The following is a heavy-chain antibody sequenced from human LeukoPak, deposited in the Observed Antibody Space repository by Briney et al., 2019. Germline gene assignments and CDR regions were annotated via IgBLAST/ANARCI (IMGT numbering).Heavy chain of an antibody. CDR1: GFTVSSNY. J-gene: IGHJ4*02. CDR3: ARDPQYCSGGSCYLFDY. CDR2: SYSGGST. D-gene: IGHD2-15*01. Sequence: TGGSLRLSCAASGFTVSSNYISWVRQAPGKGLECVSVSYSGGSTDYADSVKGRFTISRDNSKNTLYLQMNSLRAEDTAVYYCARDPQYCSGGSCYLFDYWGQGTLVTVSS. V-gene: IGHV3-66*01.